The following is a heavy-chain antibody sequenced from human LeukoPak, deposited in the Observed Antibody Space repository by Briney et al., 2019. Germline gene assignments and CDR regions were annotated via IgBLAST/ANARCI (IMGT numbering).Heavy chain of an antibody. Sequence: PGGSLRLSCAASGFTFSSYSMNWVRQAPGKGLEWVSYISSSSSTIYYADSVKGRFTISRDNSNKRVFLQMNTLRGEDTAVYYCTKDPRSGPHYYYRMDVWGRGTTVIVSS. CDR1: GFTFSSYS. J-gene: IGHJ6*02. V-gene: IGHV3-48*04. CDR3: TKDPRSGPHYYYRMDV. CDR2: ISSSSSTI. D-gene: IGHD2-15*01.